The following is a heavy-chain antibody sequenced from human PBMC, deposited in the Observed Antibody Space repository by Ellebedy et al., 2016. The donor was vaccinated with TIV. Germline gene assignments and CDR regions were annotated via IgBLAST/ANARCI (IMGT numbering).Heavy chain of an antibody. D-gene: IGHD6-19*01. Sequence: SETLSLTXTVSGGSISSYYWTWMRQPPGKGLEWIGYIYHSGSTNYNPSLKSRVTVSMDTSKNQFSLKLTSVTAADTAVYYCARASSGWYIFDYWGQGILVTVSS. J-gene: IGHJ4*02. CDR2: IYHSGST. V-gene: IGHV4-59*01. CDR1: GGSISSYY. CDR3: ARASSGWYIFDY.